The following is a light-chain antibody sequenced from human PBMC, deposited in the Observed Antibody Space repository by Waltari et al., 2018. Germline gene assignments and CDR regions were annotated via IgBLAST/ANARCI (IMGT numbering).Light chain of an antibody. J-gene: IGKJ1*01. CDR2: DAS. CDR1: QTINKW. Sequence: DIQMTQSPSPLSASVGDKVTITCRASQTINKWLPWYQQKPGKAPKLLIYDASTLHSGVPSRFSGSRSETQFSLTISSLQPDDFATYFCHQYNTFSGSFGQGTKVEVK. CDR3: HQYNTFSGS. V-gene: IGKV1-5*03.